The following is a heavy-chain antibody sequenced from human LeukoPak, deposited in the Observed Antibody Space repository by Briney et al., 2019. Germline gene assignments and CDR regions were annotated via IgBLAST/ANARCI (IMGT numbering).Heavy chain of an antibody. Sequence: SETLSLTRAVYVGSFRGYYWSWIRQPPGKGLEWIGEINHSGSTNYNPSLKSRVTISVDTSKNQFSLKLSSVTAADTAVYYCARGRSGWSVVLSYWGQGTLVTVSP. CDR2: INHSGST. D-gene: IGHD6-19*01. CDR1: VGSFRGYY. J-gene: IGHJ4*02. CDR3: ARGRSGWSVVLSY. V-gene: IGHV4-34*01.